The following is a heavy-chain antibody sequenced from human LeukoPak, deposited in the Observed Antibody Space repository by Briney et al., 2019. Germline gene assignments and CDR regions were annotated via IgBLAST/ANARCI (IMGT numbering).Heavy chain of an antibody. D-gene: IGHD4-17*01. V-gene: IGHV3-74*01. J-gene: IGHJ3*02. CDR1: GFTFSSYW. CDR3: ARESVTTNPRQSDAFDI. Sequence: GGSLRLSCEASGFTFSSYWMHWVRQAPGEGLVWVSRIKYDGSSTSYADSVKGRFTISRDNAKNMVFLQMNGLRGEDTAVYYCARESVTTNPRQSDAFDIWGQGTMVTVSS. CDR2: IKYDGSST.